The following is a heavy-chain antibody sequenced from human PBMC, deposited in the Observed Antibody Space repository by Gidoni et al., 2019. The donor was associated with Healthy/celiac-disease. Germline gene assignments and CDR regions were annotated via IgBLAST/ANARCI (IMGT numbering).Heavy chain of an antibody. D-gene: IGHD4-4*01. CDR3: AREVGDHDYSNYNWFDP. J-gene: IGHJ5*02. CDR1: GGTFSSYT. V-gene: IGHV1-69*08. CDR2: IIPILGIA. Sequence: QVQLVQSGAEVKKPGSSVKVSCKASGGTFSSYTISWVRQAPGQGLEWMGRIIPILGIANYAQKFQGRVTITADKSTSTAYMELSSLRSEDTAVYYCAREVGDHDYSNYNWFDPWGQGTLVTVSS.